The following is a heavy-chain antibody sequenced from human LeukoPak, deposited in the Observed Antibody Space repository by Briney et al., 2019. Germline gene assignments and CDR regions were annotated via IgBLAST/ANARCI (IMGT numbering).Heavy chain of an antibody. J-gene: IGHJ5*02. CDR3: ARGDKQLVFNRNKGGFDP. D-gene: IGHD6-13*01. CDR2: ISSSGSYI. Sequence: GGSLRLSRAASAFTFSSYSMNWVRQAPGKGLEWVSSISSSGSYIYYADSVKGRFTISRDNSKNTLYLQMNSLRTEDTAVYYCARGDKQLVFNRNKGGFDPWGQGTLVTVSS. CDR1: AFTFSSYS. V-gene: IGHV3-21*01.